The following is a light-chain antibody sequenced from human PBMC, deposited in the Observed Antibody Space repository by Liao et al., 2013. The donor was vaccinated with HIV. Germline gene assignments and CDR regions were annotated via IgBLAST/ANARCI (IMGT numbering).Light chain of an antibody. Sequence: SYELTQPPAVSVAPGQTAMLTCGGDNIESRSVHWYQQKPGQAPVMVMSFDSDRPSGIPERFSGSNSGNTATLTISRVEVGDEADYYCQVWDSGSENYVFGTGTKVTVL. V-gene: IGLV3-21*04. CDR1: NIESRS. CDR2: FDS. J-gene: IGLJ1*01. CDR3: QVWDSGSENYV.